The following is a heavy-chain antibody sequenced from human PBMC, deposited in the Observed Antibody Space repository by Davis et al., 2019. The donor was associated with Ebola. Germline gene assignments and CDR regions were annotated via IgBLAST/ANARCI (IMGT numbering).Heavy chain of an antibody. CDR1: GGSFSGYY. Sequence: SETLSLTCAVYGGSFSGYYWSWIRQPPGKGLEWIGEINHSGSTNYNPSLKSRVTISVDTSKNQFSLKLSSVTAADTAVYYCAGGFGVVTPDYWGQGTLVTVSS. J-gene: IGHJ4*02. CDR3: AGGFGVVTPDY. V-gene: IGHV4-34*01. D-gene: IGHD3-3*01. CDR2: INHSGST.